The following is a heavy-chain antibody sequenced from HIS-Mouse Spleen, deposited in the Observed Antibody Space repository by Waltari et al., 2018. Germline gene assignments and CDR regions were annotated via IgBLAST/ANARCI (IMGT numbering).Heavy chain of an antibody. CDR3: AREIPYSSSWYDWYFDL. CDR1: GGSISSSSYY. V-gene: IGHV4-39*07. J-gene: IGHJ2*01. D-gene: IGHD6-13*01. CDR2: IYYSGST. Sequence: QRQLQESGPGLVKPSETTSLTCSVSGGSISSSSYYGGWIRQPPGKGLEWIGSIYYSGSTYYNPSLKSRVTISVDTSKNQFSLKLSSVTAADTAVYYCAREIPYSSSWYDWYFDLWGRGTLVTVSS.